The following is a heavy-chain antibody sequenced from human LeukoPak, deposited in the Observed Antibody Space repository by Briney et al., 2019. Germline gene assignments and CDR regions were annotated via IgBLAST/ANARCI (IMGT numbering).Heavy chain of an antibody. D-gene: IGHD2/OR15-2a*01. J-gene: IGHJ5*02. CDR1: GYSISSGSY. CDR2: IYPSGRT. V-gene: IGHV4-38-2*02. Sequence: SETLSLICTVSGYSISSGSYWGWIRQPPGKGLEWIGSIYPSGRTCYSPSLKSRVTISVDTSKNQFSLNLSSVTAADTAVYYCARMSEISAHGAAPFDPWGQGTLVTVSS. CDR3: ARMSEISAHGAAPFDP.